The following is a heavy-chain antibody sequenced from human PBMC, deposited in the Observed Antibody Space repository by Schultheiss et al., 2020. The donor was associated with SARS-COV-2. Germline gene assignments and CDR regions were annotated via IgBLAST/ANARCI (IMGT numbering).Heavy chain of an antibody. J-gene: IGHJ4*02. V-gene: IGHV3-64*01. CDR2: ISSNGNST. CDR3: ASGRQWLPGRPINY. Sequence: GGSLRLSCAASGFTFSRYVMHWVRQAPGKGLECVSAISSNGNSTYYANSVKGRFTISRDNSKNTLYLQMGSLRAEDMTVYYCASGRQWLPGRPINYWGQGTLVTVSS. D-gene: IGHD6-19*01. CDR1: GFTFSRYV.